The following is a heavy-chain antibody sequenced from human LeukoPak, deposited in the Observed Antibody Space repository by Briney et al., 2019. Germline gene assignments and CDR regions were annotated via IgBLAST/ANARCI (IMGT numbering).Heavy chain of an antibody. CDR2: IIPIFGTA. Sequence: GSSVKLSCKASGGTFTSYAISWVRQAPGQGIEWKGGIIPIFGTANYAQKFQGRVTITSDESTSTAYMELSSLRSEATAVYYCARSGIMVRVVPPHWFDPWGQETLVTVSS. CDR1: GGTFTSYA. J-gene: IGHJ5*02. D-gene: IGHD3-10*01. V-gene: IGHV1-69*01. CDR3: ARSGIMVRVVPPHWFDP.